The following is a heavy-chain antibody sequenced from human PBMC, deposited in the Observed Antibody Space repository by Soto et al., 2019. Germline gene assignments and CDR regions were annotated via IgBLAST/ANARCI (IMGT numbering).Heavy chain of an antibody. J-gene: IGHJ2*01. CDR1: GGTFSSYA. CDR3: ARASYGGKRTMYFDL. CDR2: IIPIFGTA. D-gene: IGHD4-17*01. Sequence: SVKVSCKASGGTFSSYAISWVRQAPGQGLEWMGGIIPIFGTANYAQKFQGRVTITADESTSTAYMELSSLRSEDTAVYYRARASYGGKRTMYFDLWGRGTLVTVSS. V-gene: IGHV1-69*13.